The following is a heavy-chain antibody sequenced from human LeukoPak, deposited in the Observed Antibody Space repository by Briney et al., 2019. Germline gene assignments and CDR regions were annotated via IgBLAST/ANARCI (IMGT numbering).Heavy chain of an antibody. J-gene: IGHJ4*02. Sequence: GGSLRLSCAASGFTFSSYWMSWVRQAPGKGLEWVANIKQDGSEKYYVDSVKGRFTISRDNAKNSLYLQMNSLGAEDTAVYYCARVRKNYYFDYWGQGTLVTVSS. CDR1: GFTFSSYW. CDR2: IKQDGSEK. CDR3: ARVRKNYYFDY. V-gene: IGHV3-7*01.